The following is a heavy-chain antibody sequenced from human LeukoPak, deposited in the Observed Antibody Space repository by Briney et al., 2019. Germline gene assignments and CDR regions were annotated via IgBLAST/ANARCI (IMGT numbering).Heavy chain of an antibody. CDR3: AQLLLRGPTA. CDR1: GGTFSSYA. J-gene: IGHJ4*02. D-gene: IGHD2-15*01. Sequence: GASVKVSCKASGGTFSSYAISWVRQAPGQGLEWMGGIIPIFGTANYAQKFQDRVTITSDSSANTAYMEFSSLRSEDSAVYYCAQLLLRGPTAWGQGTLVTVSS. CDR2: IIPIFGTA. V-gene: IGHV1-69*05.